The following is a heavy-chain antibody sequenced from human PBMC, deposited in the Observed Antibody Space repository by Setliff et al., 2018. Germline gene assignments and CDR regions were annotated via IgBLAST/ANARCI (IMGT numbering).Heavy chain of an antibody. V-gene: IGHV3-7*01. CDR3: ARSRGGLLWFGNCDY. Sequence: GGSLRLSCAASGFTFSRYWMSWVRQAPGKGLEWVANIKQDGSEKYYVDSVKGRFTISRDNAKNSLYLQMNSLRAEDTAVYYCARSRGGLLWFGNCDYWGQGTLVTVSS. J-gene: IGHJ4*02. CDR2: IKQDGSEK. CDR1: GFTFSRYW. D-gene: IGHD3-10*01.